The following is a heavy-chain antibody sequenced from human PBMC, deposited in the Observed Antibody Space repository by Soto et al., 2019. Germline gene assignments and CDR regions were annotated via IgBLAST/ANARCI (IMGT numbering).Heavy chain of an antibody. D-gene: IGHD3-10*01. Sequence: ASVKVSCKASGYTFTSYAMHWVRQAPGQRLEWMGRVNPILSMSNYAQRFQGRVTMTADKSTSTAYMELSGLRSEDTAIYYCATSYGSGYRAFDFWGQGALVTVSS. V-gene: IGHV1-69*04. CDR2: VNPILSMS. CDR1: GYTFTSYA. J-gene: IGHJ4*02. CDR3: ATSYGSGYRAFDF.